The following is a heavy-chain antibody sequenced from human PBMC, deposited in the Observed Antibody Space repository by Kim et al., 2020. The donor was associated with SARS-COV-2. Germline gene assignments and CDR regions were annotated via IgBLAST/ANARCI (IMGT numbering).Heavy chain of an antibody. CDR1: GGSISSSSYY. D-gene: IGHD3-10*01. J-gene: IGHJ4*02. Sequence: SETLSLTCTVSGGSISSSSYYWGWIRQPPGKGLEWIGSIYYSGSTYYNPSLKSRVTISVDTSKNQFSLKLSSVTAADTAVYYCARDKKYYYGSGSKIDYWGQGTLVTVSS. CDR3: ARDKKYYYGSGSKIDY. V-gene: IGHV4-39*02. CDR2: IYYSGST.